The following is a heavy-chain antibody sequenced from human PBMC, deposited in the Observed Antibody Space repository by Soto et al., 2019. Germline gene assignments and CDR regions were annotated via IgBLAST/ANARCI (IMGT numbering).Heavy chain of an antibody. D-gene: IGHD3-22*01. V-gene: IGHV4-59*01. CDR3: ARYLYYDSSGYYYLPQAEFDY. CDR2: IYYSGST. CDR1: GGSISSYY. Sequence: SETLSLTCTVSGGSISSYYWSWIRQPPGKGLEWIGYIYYSGSTNYNPSLKSRVTISVDTSKNQFSLKLSSVTAADTAVYYCARYLYYDSSGYYYLPQAEFDYWGHGILVSV. J-gene: IGHJ4*01.